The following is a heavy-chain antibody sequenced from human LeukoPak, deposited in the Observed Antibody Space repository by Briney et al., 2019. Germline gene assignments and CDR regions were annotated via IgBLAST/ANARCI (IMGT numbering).Heavy chain of an antibody. D-gene: IGHD6-19*01. CDR2: IYLGDSDT. Sequence: GESLKISCKGSGYSFNSYWIGWVRQMPGRGLEWMGIIYLGDSDTRYSPSFQGQVTISADKSISTAYLQWSSLKASDTAMYYCARHPSYTSGWPLDYWGQGTLVTVSS. CDR3: ARHPSYTSGWPLDY. CDR1: GYSFNSYW. J-gene: IGHJ4*02. V-gene: IGHV5-51*01.